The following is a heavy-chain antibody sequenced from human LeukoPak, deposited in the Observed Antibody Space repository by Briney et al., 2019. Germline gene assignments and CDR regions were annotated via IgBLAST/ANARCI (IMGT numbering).Heavy chain of an antibody. V-gene: IGHV3-74*01. Sequence: GGSLRLSCAASGFTFSDCWMHWVRQAPGKGLEWVSRINTDGSTINYADSVKGRFTVSRDNAKNTMYLQMNSLRADDSAVYYCARALGYSYGYGIYWGQGTLVTVSS. CDR3: ARALGYSYGYGIY. D-gene: IGHD5-18*01. J-gene: IGHJ4*02. CDR2: INTDGSTI. CDR1: GFTFSDCW.